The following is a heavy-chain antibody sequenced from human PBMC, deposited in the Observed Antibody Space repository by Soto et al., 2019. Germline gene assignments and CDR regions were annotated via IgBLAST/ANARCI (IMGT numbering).Heavy chain of an antibody. V-gene: IGHV3-48*01. CDR2: ISSSSTI. CDR3: ARERGSGWTFDY. CDR1: GFTFSTYS. Sequence: GSLRLSGAASGFTFSTYSMNWVRQAPGKGLEWVSSISSSSTIYYADSVKGRFTISRDNVQNSLYLQMHSLRAEDTAVYYCARERGSGWTFDYWGQGTLVTVS. D-gene: IGHD6-19*01. J-gene: IGHJ4*02.